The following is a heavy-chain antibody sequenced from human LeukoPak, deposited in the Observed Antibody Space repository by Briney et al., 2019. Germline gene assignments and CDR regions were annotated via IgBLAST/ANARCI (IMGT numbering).Heavy chain of an antibody. Sequence: SETLSLTCGVSGGSISNTNWCSWVRQPPGQRLERIGEISLTGLTHYTPSLESRATLSLDKSKNHLSLNLTSVTAADWAVYYCSRENGAFSPFGYWGQGILVTVLS. CDR3: SRENGAFSPFGY. CDR1: GGSISNTNW. D-gene: IGHD2-8*01. J-gene: IGHJ4*02. V-gene: IGHV4-4*02. CDR2: ISLTGLT.